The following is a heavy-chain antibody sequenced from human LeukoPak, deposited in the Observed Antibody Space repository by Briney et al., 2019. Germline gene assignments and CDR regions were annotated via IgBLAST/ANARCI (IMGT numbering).Heavy chain of an antibody. V-gene: IGHV4-59*01. D-gene: IGHD3-10*01. CDR2: IYYSGST. CDR1: GGSISSYY. CDR3: ARLTVILYYYGSGSYPYFDY. J-gene: IGHJ4*02. Sequence: SETLSLTCTVSGGSISSYYWSWIRQPPGKGLEWIGYIYYSGSTNYNPSLKSRVTISVDTSKNQFSLKLSSVTAADTAVYYCARLTVILYYYGSGSYPYFDYWGQGTLVTVSS.